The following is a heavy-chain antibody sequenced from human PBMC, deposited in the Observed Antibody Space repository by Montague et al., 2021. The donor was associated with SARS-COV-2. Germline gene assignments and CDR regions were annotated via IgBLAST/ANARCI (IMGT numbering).Heavy chain of an antibody. CDR1: GFIVSRNY. CDR2: IYVGGGT. J-gene: IGHJ4*02. CDR3: ARGYSDAPRDAPDY. D-gene: IGHD2-15*01. V-gene: IGHV3-66*01. Sequence: SLRLSCAASGFIVSRNYMSWVRQAPGKGLEWVSSIYVGGGTYHADSVKGRFTVSRDGSQNTLYLQMNSLRVDDTAVYYCARGYSDAPRDAPDYWGQGLLVTVSS.